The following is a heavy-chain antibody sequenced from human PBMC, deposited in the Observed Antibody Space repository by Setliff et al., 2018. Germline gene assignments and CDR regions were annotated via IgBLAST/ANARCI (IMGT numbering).Heavy chain of an antibody. V-gene: IGHV1-24*01. CDR3: ARDGIAARPGADY. CDR2: FDPEDGET. Sequence: ASVKVSCKVSGYTLTELSRHWVRQAPGKGLEWRGGFDPEDGETIYAQKFQGRVTITRDTSAGTAYMELSSLRSEDTAVYYCARDGIAARPGADYWGQGTLVTVSS. CDR1: GYTLTELS. J-gene: IGHJ4*02. D-gene: IGHD6-6*01.